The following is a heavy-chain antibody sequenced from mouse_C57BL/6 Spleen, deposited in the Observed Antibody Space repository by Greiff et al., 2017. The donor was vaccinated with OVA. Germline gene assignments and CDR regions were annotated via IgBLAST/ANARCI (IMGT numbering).Heavy chain of an antibody. CDR3: TRNYGSSYDY. Sequence: EVKLMESGGGLVQPGGSMKLSCAASGFTFSDAWMDWVRQSPEKGLEWVAEIRNKANNHATYYAVSGKGRLTISRDDSKSSVYLQMNSLRAEYTGIYYCTRNYGSSYDYWGQGTTLTVSS. J-gene: IGHJ2*01. CDR1: GFTFSDAW. CDR2: IRNKANNHAT. V-gene: IGHV6-6*01. D-gene: IGHD1-1*01.